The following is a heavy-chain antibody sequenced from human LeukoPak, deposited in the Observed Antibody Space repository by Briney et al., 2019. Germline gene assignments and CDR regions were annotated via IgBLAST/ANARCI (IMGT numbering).Heavy chain of an antibody. D-gene: IGHD1-26*01. J-gene: IGHJ5*02. CDR2: IYYSGST. CDR1: GGSISSSSYY. CDR3: APMEWELRTPGSFDP. V-gene: IGHV4-39*01. Sequence: ETLSLTCTVSGGSISSSSYYWGWIRQPPGQGLEWIGSIYYSGSTYYNPSLKSRVTISVDTSKNQFSLKLSSVTAADTAVYYCAPMEWELRTPGSFDPWGQGTLVTVSS.